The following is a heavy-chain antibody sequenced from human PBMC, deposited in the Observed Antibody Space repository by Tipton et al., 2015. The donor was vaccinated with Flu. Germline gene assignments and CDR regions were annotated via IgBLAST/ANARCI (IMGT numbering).Heavy chain of an antibody. Sequence: QVQLVQSGAEVKKPGASVKVSCKASGYTYFSYGITWVRQAPGQGLEWMGWISPYRGSTKYAQKFQGRVTMTTDTSTTTAYMELRSLRSDDTAVYYCARDVYSGSYQDSWGQGTLVTVSS. CDR3: ARDVYSGSYQDS. CDR1: GYTYFSYG. J-gene: IGHJ4*02. D-gene: IGHD1-26*01. CDR2: ISPYRGST. V-gene: IGHV1-18*01.